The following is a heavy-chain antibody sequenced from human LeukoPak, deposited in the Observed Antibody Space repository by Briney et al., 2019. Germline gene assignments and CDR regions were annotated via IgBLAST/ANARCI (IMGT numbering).Heavy chain of an antibody. CDR2: IIPIFGTA. J-gene: IGHJ3*02. D-gene: IGHD1-26*01. CDR1: GGTFSSYA. Sequence: ASVKVSCKASGGTFSSYAISWMRQAPGQGLEWMGGIIPIFGTANYAQKFQGRVTITADESTSTAYMELSSLRSEDTAVYYCASEGREESNAFDIWGQGTMVTVSS. V-gene: IGHV1-69*13. CDR3: ASEGREESNAFDI.